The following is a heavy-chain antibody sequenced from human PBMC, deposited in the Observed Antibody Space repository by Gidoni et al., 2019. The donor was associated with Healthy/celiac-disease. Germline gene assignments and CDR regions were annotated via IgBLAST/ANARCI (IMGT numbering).Heavy chain of an antibody. V-gene: IGHV3-33*01. CDR3: ARTTDLGANFDY. CDR2: IWYDGSNK. D-gene: IGHD1-1*01. CDR1: GFTFSSYG. Sequence: QVQLVESGGGVVQPGRSLRLSCAASGFTFSSYGMHWVRQAPGKGLEWVAVIWYDGSNKYYADSVKGRFTISRDNSKNTLYLQMNSLRAEDTAVYYCARTTDLGANFDYWGQGTLVTVSS. J-gene: IGHJ4*02.